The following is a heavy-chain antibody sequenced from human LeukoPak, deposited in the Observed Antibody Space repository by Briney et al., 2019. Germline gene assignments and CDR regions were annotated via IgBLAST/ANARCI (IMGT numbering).Heavy chain of an antibody. CDR1: GGTFSSYT. V-gene: IGHV1-69*08. D-gene: IGHD1-14*01. Sequence: SVKVSCKASGGTFSSYTISWVRQAPGQGLEWMGRIIPILGTANYAQKFQGRVTITADKSTSTAYMELSSLRSEDTAVYYCASDIRPLGAFDIWGQGTMVTVSS. CDR3: ASDIRPLGAFDI. CDR2: IIPILGTA. J-gene: IGHJ3*02.